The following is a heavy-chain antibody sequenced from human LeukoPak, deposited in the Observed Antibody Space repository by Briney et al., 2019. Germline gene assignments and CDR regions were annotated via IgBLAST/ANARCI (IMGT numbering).Heavy chain of an antibody. CDR2: ISASGTLT. D-gene: IGHD1-26*01. Sequence: GGSLRLSCTASGFSFSSYEMNWVRQAPGKGLEWISYISASGTLTHYADSVKGRFTISRDNAKNSLYLQMNSLRAEDTAVYYCARGPYSGGYGDYYYYYMDLWGQGTTVTISS. V-gene: IGHV3-48*03. J-gene: IGHJ6*03. CDR3: ARGPYSGGYGDYYYYYMDL. CDR1: GFSFSSYE.